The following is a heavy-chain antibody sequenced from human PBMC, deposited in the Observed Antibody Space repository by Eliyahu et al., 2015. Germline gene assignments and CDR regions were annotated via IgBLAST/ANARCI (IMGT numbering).Heavy chain of an antibody. D-gene: IGHD3-22*01. CDR2: IYYSGST. CDR1: GGSIXRXDSX. Sequence: QVQLQESGPGLVKPSQTLSLXCTVSGGSIXRXDSXWSWIRXPPGKGLEWIGYIYYSGSTYYNPSLKSRVTISVDTSKNQFSLKLSSVTAADTAVYYCARAAYYDSSGYYYGYWGQGTLVTVSS. V-gene: IGHV4-30-4*01. CDR3: ARAAYYDSSGYYYGY. J-gene: IGHJ4*02.